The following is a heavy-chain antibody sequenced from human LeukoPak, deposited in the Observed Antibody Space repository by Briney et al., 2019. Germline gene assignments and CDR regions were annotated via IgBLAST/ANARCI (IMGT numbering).Heavy chain of an antibody. CDR1: GGSISSGGYY. V-gene: IGHV4-30-2*01. J-gene: IGHJ3*02. CDR3: ARVRAVAGSSHHDALDI. CDR2: IYHSGST. Sequence: KPSQTLSLTCTVSGGSISSGGYYWSWFRQPPGKGLEWIGYIYHSGSTYYNPSLKSRVTISVDRSKNQFSLKLSSVTAADTAVYYCARVRAVAGSSHHDALDIWGQGTMVTVSS. D-gene: IGHD6-19*01.